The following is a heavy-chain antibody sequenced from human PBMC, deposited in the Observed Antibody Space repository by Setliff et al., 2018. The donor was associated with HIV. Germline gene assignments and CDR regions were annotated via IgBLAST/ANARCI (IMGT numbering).Heavy chain of an antibody. CDR2: ISSSSSYI. Sequence: GGSLRLSCAASGFTFSSYWMHWVRQAPGKGLEWVSSISSSSSYIYYANSVKGRSTISRDNAKNSLYLQMNSLRADDTAVYYCAGSRGYFVQADWGQGTLVTVSS. J-gene: IGHJ4*02. D-gene: IGHD1-1*01. V-gene: IGHV3-21*01. CDR1: GFTFSSYW. CDR3: AGSRGYFVQAD.